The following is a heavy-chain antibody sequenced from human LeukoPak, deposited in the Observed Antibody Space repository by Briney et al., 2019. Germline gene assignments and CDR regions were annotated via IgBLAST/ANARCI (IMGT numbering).Heavy chain of an antibody. CDR2: ISSSSSYI. CDR3: ARDHAHYYDSSGIDY. D-gene: IGHD3-22*01. V-gene: IGHV3-21*01. CDR1: GFTFSSYS. J-gene: IGHJ4*02. Sequence: GGSLRLSCAASGFTFSSYSMNWVRQAPGKGLEWVSSISSSSSYIYYADSVKGRFTISRDNAKNSLYLQMNSLRAEDTAVYYCARDHAHYYDSSGIDYWGQGTLVTVSS.